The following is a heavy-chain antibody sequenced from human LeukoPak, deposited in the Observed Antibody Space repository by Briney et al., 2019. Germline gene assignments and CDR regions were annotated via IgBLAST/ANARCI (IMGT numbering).Heavy chain of an antibody. CDR2: ISYSGST. V-gene: IGHV4-59*12. CDR1: GGSISSFY. CDR3: ARRLVGYYPTP. Sequence: PSETLSLTCNVSGGSISSFYWSWIRQPPGKGLEWIGYISYSGSTNYNPSLKSRVTISVDTSKNHFSLKLSSVTAADTAVYYCARRLVGYYPTPWGQGTLVTVSS. D-gene: IGHD3-3*01. J-gene: IGHJ5*02.